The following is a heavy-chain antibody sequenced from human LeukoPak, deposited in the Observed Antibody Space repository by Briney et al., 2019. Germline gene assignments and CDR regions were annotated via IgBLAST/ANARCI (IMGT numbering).Heavy chain of an antibody. V-gene: IGHV3-64*01. CDR3: ARGGSTLWFGNHFDY. CDR2: ISSNGGST. D-gene: IGHD3-10*01. CDR1: RFTFSSYG. J-gene: IGHJ4*02. Sequence: GGSLRLSCAASRFTFSSYGMHWVRQAPGKGLEYVSAISSNGGSTYYANSVKGRFTISRDNSKNTLYLQMGSLRAEDMAVYYCARGGSTLWFGNHFDYWGQGTLVTVSS.